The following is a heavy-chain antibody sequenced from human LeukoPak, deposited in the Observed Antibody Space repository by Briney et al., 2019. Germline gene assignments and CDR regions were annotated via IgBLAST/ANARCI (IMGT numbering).Heavy chain of an antibody. CDR3: AREPEGYSGYGGFYYYYGMDV. CDR1: GFTFSSYS. J-gene: IGHJ6*02. CDR2: ISSSSSYI. V-gene: IGHV3-21*01. D-gene: IGHD5-12*01. Sequence: GGSLRLSCAASGFTFSSYSMNWVRQAPGKGLEWVSSISSSSSYIYYADSVKGRFTISRDNAKNSLYLQMNSLRAEDTAVYYCAREPEGYSGYGGFYYYYGMDVWGQGTTVTVSS.